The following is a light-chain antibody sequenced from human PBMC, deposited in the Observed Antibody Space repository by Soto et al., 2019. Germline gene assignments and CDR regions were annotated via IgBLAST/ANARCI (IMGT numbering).Light chain of an antibody. CDR2: LAS. V-gene: IGKV1-9*01. CDR1: QDISNY. J-gene: IGKJ1*01. Sequence: IQLTQSPSSLSASVGDRVTVTCRASQDISNYLAWCQQSPGRAPKLLIYLASTLESGVPSRFSGSGSGTDFTLTNSSLQPEDFATYYCQQLESDPPWTFGHGTKVDIK. CDR3: QQLESDPPWT.